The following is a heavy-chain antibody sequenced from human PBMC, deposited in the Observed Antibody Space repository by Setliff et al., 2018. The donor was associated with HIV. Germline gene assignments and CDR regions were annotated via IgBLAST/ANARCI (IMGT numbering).Heavy chain of an antibody. D-gene: IGHD6-13*01. Sequence: SETLSLTCTVSGASISGSSYFWGWIRQPPGKGLEWIASFHYSASTSFNPSLKSRVTISVDTSKNQFSLKLSSVTAADTAVYYCARGGLTAAGTLLLVGYFDYWGQGTLVTVSS. CDR1: GASISGSSYF. J-gene: IGHJ4*02. CDR3: ARGGLTAAGTLLLVGYFDY. CDR2: FHYSAST. V-gene: IGHV4-39*07.